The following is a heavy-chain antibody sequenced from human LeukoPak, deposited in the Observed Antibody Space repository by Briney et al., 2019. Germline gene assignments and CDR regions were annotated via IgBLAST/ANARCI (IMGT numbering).Heavy chain of an antibody. D-gene: IGHD2-21*02. CDR2: IDRNSDYI. Sequence: PGGSLRLSCAASGFDFKIYTMNWIRQAPGKGLEWVAYIDRNSDYIYYAGSVQGRFTISRDNAKNSLYLQMNSLRVDDVGLYYCALTKAATATFEEYLDTWGQGTLVTVSS. J-gene: IGHJ1*01. CDR3: ALTKAATATFEEYLDT. CDR1: GFDFKIYT. V-gene: IGHV3-21*05.